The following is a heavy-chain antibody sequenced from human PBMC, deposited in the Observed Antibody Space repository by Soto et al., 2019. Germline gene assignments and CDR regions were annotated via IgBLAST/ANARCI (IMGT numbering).Heavy chain of an antibody. CDR2: VNPSGGHT. CDR3: ARGGHVVVVTAALDY. Sequence: QVQLMQSGAEVKKPGASVKVSCKASGDTFTDYYIHWVRQAPGQGLEWMGTVNPSGGHTTYAQHCLCRVTMTRDTSTRTLYIALTSLTSDETAGYYCARGGHVVVVTAALDYWGQGTLVTVSS. V-gene: IGHV1-46*01. CDR1: GDTFTDYY. D-gene: IGHD2-21*02. J-gene: IGHJ4*02.